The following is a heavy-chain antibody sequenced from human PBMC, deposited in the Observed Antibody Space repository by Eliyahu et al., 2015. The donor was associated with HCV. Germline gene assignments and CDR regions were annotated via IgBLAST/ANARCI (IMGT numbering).Heavy chain of an antibody. D-gene: IGHD2-2*03. Sequence: EQLVHSGAEVRTAGASVQVACXASGXTXSNFXMXWXRQAPGQGLEWMGVIKPSVGSTSYAQKLEGRVTMSRETSTSTVYMELSRLRSEDTAVYYCTSARGYSYYFDTWGQGTLVTVSS. CDR3: TSARGYSYYFDT. CDR2: IKPSVGST. V-gene: IGHV1-46*04. J-gene: IGHJ4*02. CDR1: GXTXSNFX.